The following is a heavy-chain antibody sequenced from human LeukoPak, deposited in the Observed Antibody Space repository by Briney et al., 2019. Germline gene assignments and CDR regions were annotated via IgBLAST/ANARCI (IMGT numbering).Heavy chain of an antibody. J-gene: IGHJ5*02. D-gene: IGHD2-15*01. CDR1: GFTFSSYA. Sequence: GGSLRLSCAASGFTFSSYAMSWVRQAPGKGLEWVSAISGSGGSTYYADSVKGRFTISRDNSKNTLYLQMKSLRAEDTAVYYCAKDGGDIVVVVAADGINWFDPWGQGTLVTVSS. CDR3: AKDGGDIVVVVAADGINWFDP. CDR2: ISGSGGST. V-gene: IGHV3-23*01.